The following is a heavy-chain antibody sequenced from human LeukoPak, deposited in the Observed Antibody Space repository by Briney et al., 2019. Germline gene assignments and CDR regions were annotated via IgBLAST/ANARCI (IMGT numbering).Heavy chain of an antibody. J-gene: IGHJ4*02. CDR2: INYSGDT. CDR3: VRLLSATGNFDY. Sequence: PSETLSLTCTVSGGSISSSSYYWGWIRQPPGKGLEWIENINYSGDTYYNPSLKSRVTISVDTSKNQFSLKLRSVTAADTAVYYCVRLLSATGNFDYWGQGALVTASS. CDR1: GGSISSSSYY. V-gene: IGHV4-39*07. D-gene: IGHD1-1*01.